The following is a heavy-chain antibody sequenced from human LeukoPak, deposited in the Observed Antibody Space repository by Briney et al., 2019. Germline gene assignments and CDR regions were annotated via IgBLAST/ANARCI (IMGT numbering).Heavy chain of an antibody. D-gene: IGHD2-8*02. J-gene: IGHJ4*02. CDR1: GGSISSSSYY. CDR3: ARRSPSWYYFDY. Sequence: SETLSLTCTVSGGSISSSSYYWGWIRQPPGKGLEWIGSIYYSGSTYYNPSLKSRVTISVDTSKNQFSLKLSSVTAADMAVYYCARRSPSWYYFDYWGQGTLVTVSS. CDR2: IYYSGST. V-gene: IGHV4-39*01.